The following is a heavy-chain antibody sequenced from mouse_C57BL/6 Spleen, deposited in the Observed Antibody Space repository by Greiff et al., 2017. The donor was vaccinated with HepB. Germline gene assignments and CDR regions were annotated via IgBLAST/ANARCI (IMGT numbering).Heavy chain of an antibody. CDR2: INPNNGGT. D-gene: IGHD2-4*01. J-gene: IGHJ4*01. CDR3: ARGGPIYYDYDDVLYAMDY. Sequence: VQLQQSGPELVKPGASVKMSCKASGYTFTDYNMHWVKQSHGKSLEWIGYINPNNGGTSYNQKFKGKATLTVNKSSSTAYMELRSLTSEDSAVYYCARGGPIYYDYDDVLYAMDYWGQGTSVTVSS. V-gene: IGHV1-22*01. CDR1: GYTFTDYN.